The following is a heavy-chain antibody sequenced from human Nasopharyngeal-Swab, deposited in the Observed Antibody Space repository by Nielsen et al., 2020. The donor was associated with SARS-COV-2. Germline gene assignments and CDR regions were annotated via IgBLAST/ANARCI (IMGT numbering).Heavy chain of an antibody. D-gene: IGHD3-22*01. CDR2: ISGSGGST. V-gene: IGHV3-23*01. Sequence: WILQPPGKGLEWVSAISGSGGSTYYADSVKGRFTISRDNSKNTLYLQMNSLRAEDTAVYYCANPYYYDSSGYDDYWGQGTLVTVSS. CDR3: ANPYYYDSSGYDDY. J-gene: IGHJ4*02.